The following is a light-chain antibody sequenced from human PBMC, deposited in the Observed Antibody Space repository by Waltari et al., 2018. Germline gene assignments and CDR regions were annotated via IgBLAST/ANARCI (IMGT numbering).Light chain of an antibody. CDR1: QSLVHSDGQTY. CDR3: MQGTHWPYT. V-gene: IGKV2-30*02. J-gene: IGKJ2*01. Sequence: DVVMTQSQLSLPVTLGQPASISCRSSQSLVHSDGQTYLYWFQQRPGQSPRRLIYKVSNRDAGVPDRFSGSGSGTDFTLKISRVEAEDVGVYYCMQGTHWPYTFGQGTKLETK. CDR2: KVS.